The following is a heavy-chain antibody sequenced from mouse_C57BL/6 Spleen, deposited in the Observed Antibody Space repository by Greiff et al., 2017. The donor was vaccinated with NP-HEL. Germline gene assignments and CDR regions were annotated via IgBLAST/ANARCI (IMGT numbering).Heavy chain of an antibody. D-gene: IGHD2-4*01. Sequence: EVKLVESGGGLVQPGGSLSLSCAASGFTFTDYYMSWVRQPPGKALEWLGFIRNKANGYTTEYSASVKGRFTISRDNSQSILYLQMNALRAEDSATYYCARYMGSTMIPYFDYWGQSTTLTVSS. CDR2: IRNKANGYTT. J-gene: IGHJ2*01. CDR1: GFTFTDYY. V-gene: IGHV7-3*01. CDR3: ARYMGSTMIPYFDY.